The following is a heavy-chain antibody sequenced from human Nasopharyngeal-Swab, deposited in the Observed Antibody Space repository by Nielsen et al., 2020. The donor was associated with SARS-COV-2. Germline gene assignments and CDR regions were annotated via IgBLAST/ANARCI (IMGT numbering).Heavy chain of an antibody. V-gene: IGHV5-51*01. J-gene: IGHJ4*02. CDR3: ARLGGIVVVPAAGGIDY. CDR2: IYPGDSDT. D-gene: IGHD2-2*01. Sequence: VESLKSSCKGSGYSFTSYWIGWVRQMPGKGLEWMGIIYPGDSDTRYSPSFQGQVTISADKSISTAYLQWSSLKASDTAMYYCARLGGIVVVPAAGGIDYWGQGTLVTVSS. CDR1: GYSFTSYW.